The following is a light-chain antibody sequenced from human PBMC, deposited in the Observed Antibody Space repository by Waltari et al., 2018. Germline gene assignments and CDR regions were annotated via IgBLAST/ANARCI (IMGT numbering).Light chain of an antibody. J-gene: IGKJ4*01. Sequence: EIVLTQSPGTLSLSPGERVTLSCRASQNLYQNYFGGFQQKPGQAPRPLIYTSSSRATGIPDRFSGSGSETDFTLTISRLEPEDFAVYYCQQYGSSPLTFGGGTKVEIK. CDR2: TSS. CDR3: QQYGSSPLT. CDR1: QNLYQNY. V-gene: IGKV3-20*01.